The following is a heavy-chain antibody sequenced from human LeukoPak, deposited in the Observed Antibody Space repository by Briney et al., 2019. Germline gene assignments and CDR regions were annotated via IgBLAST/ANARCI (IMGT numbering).Heavy chain of an antibody. CDR1: VVALSSSGMC. CDR3: ARMARSIVGRPEAFDV. Sequence: ESGHALVKPTETLTLTCTFAVVALSSSGMCVNCIHQPPGEALEWLARIGWDDDNFHSTSLRTRLTISKDTSKNQVMLTMTNMDPVDTATYYCARMARSIVGRPEAFDVWGQGTMVTVSS. J-gene: IGHJ3*01. CDR2: IGWDDDN. V-gene: IGHV2-70*17. D-gene: IGHD6-6*01.